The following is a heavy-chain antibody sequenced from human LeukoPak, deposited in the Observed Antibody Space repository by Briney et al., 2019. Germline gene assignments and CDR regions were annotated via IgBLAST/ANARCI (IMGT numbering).Heavy chain of an antibody. D-gene: IGHD6-13*01. J-gene: IGHJ4*02. V-gene: IGHV3-21*01. CDR2: ISSDSSYI. CDR1: GFIFSNYS. Sequence: GGSLRLSCAASGFIFSNYSMNWVRQTPEKRLEWVSSISSDSSYIYYADSFKGRFTTSRDNAKNSLDLQMNSLRAEDTAVYYCARDLGIAAAGTDYWGQGTLVTVSS. CDR3: ARDLGIAAAGTDY.